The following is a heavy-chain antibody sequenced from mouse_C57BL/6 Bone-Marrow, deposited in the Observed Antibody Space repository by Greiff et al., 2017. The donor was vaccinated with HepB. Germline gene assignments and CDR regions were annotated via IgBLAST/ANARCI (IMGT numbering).Heavy chain of an antibody. CDR1: GYTFTSYW. CDR3: AGSRPWFAY. V-gene: IGHV1-55*01. Sequence: VQLQQPGAELVKPGASVKMSCKASGYTFTSYWITWVKQRPGQGLEWIGDIYPGSGSTNYNEKFKSKATLTVETSSSTAYMQLSSLTSEDSAVYYCAGSRPWFAYWGQGTLVTVSA. CDR2: IYPGSGST. J-gene: IGHJ3*01. D-gene: IGHD1-1*01.